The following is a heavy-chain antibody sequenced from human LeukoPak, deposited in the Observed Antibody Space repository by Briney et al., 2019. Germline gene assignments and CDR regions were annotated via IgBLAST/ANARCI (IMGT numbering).Heavy chain of an antibody. Sequence: PSETLSLTCAVYGGSFSGYYWSWIRQPPGKGLEWIGEINHSGSTNYNPSLKSRVTISVDTPKNQFSLKLSSVTAADTAVYYCARARIVVVTAITLDYWGQGTLVTVSS. CDR2: INHSGST. J-gene: IGHJ4*02. CDR1: GGSFSGYY. V-gene: IGHV4-34*01. CDR3: ARARIVVVTAITLDY. D-gene: IGHD2-21*02.